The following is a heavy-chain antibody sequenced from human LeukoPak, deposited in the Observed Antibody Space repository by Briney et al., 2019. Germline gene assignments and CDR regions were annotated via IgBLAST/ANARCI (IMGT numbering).Heavy chain of an antibody. CDR1: GYTFTSYY. Sequence: ASVKVSCKASGYTFTSYYMHWVRQAPGKGLEWMGGFDPEDGETIYAQKFQGRVTMTEDTSTDTAYMELSSLRSEDTAVFYCATAPLYSGSYYRHMDVWGKGTTVTVSS. J-gene: IGHJ6*03. CDR3: ATAPLYSGSYYRHMDV. V-gene: IGHV1-24*01. D-gene: IGHD1-26*01. CDR2: FDPEDGET.